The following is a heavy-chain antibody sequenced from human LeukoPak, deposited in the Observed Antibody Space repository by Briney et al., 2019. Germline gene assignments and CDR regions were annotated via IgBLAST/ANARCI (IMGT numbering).Heavy chain of an antibody. CDR2: IIPIFGTA. D-gene: IGHD3-10*01. CDR3: ARELNRFYYYGSGSYWENNWFDP. J-gene: IGHJ5*02. CDR1: GGTFSSYA. V-gene: IGHV1-69*13. Sequence: GASVKVSCKASGGTFSSYAISWVRQAPGQGLGWMGGIIPIFGTANYAQKFQGRVTITADESTSTAYMELSSLRSEDTAVYYCARELNRFYYYGSGSYWENNWFDPWGQGTLVTVSS.